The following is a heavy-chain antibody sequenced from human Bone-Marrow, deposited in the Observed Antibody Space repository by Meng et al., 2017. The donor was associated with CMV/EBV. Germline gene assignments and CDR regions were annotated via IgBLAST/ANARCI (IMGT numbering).Heavy chain of an antibody. V-gene: IGHV3-21*01. CDR2: ISSSSSYI. CDR3: AREGAYCGGDCYSARWFDP. J-gene: IGHJ5*02. Sequence: GESLKISCAASGFPFSSYSMNWVRQAPGKGLEWVSSISSSSSYIYYADSVKGGFTISRDNAKNSLYLQMNRLRAEDTAVYYCAREGAYCGGDCYSARWFDPWGQGPLVTVSS. D-gene: IGHD2-21*01. CDR1: GFPFSSYS.